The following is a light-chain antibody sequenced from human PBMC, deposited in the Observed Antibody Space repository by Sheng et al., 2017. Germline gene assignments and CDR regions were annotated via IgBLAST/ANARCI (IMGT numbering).Light chain of an antibody. CDR1: KIGSKS. V-gene: IGLV3-21*02. CDR2: DDS. J-gene: IGLJ3*02. CDR3: QVWDSSSDQPWV. Sequence: SYELTQPPSVSVAPGQTARITCGGNKIGSKSVHWYQQKPGQAPMVVVYDDSDRPSGIPERLSGSNSGNTATLTISRVEAGDEADYYCQVWDSSSDQPWVFGGGTKLTVL.